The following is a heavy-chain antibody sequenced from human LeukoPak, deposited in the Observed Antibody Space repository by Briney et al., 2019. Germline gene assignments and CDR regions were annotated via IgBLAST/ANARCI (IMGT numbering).Heavy chain of an antibody. V-gene: IGHV3-13*01. CDR2: IGTAGDT. J-gene: IGHJ4*02. CDR1: GFTFSDYD. Sequence: GGSLRLSCAASGFTFSDYDMHWVRQAPGKGLELVSAIGTAGDTYYTGSVKGRFTISRENAKNSLYLQMNSLRAGDTAVYYCTTGYHYFDDWGQGTLVTVSS. CDR3: TTGYHYFDD. D-gene: IGHD1-1*01.